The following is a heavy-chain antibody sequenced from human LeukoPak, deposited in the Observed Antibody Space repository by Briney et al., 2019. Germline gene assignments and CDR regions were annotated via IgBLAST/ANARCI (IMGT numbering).Heavy chain of an antibody. Sequence: ASVKVSCKASGYTFTGFYMHWVRQAPGQGLEWIGWINPNSGDTNYAQKFQDRVTMTRDTSISIAYMELSRLRSDDTAVYYCARVGRYYDSTGSLDYWGQGTLVTVSS. J-gene: IGHJ4*02. D-gene: IGHD3-22*01. CDR2: INPNSGDT. CDR1: GYTFTGFY. V-gene: IGHV1-2*02. CDR3: ARVGRYYDSTGSLDY.